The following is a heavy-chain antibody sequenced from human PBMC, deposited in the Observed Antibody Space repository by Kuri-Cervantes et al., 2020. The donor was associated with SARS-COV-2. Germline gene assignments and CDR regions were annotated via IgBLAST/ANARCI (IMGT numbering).Heavy chain of an antibody. CDR1: GFSFNTYE. Sequence: GESLKISRAGSGFSFNTYEMNWVRQAPGKGLECVSYISSSGNTIYYADSVKGRFTISRDNANNSLYLQMNSLRAEDTAVYYCARGLNWNYAPPYWGQGTLVTVSS. V-gene: IGHV3-48*03. D-gene: IGHD1-7*01. CDR3: ARGLNWNYAPPY. CDR2: ISSSGNTI. J-gene: IGHJ4*02.